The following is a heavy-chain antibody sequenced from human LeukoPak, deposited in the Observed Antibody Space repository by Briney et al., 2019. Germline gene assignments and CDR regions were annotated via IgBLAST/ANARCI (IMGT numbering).Heavy chain of an antibody. CDR2: IYYSGST. D-gene: IGHD4-17*01. CDR1: GGSISSGGYY. CDR3: ARDSQNDYGPFAY. J-gene: IGHJ4*02. V-gene: IGHV4-31*03. Sequence: SETLSLTCTVSGGSISSGGYYWSWTRQHPGKGLEWIGYIYYSGSTYYNPSLKSRVTISVDTSKNQFSLKLSSVTAADTAVYYCARDSQNDYGPFAYWGQGTLVTVSS.